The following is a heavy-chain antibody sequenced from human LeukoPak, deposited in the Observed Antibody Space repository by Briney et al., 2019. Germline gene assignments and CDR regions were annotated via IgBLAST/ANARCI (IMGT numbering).Heavy chain of an antibody. CDR3: ARQDYGSGTLNWFDP. CDR2: IYYSGST. CDR1: GGSISSSSYY. J-gene: IGHJ5*02. Sequence: SETLSLTCTVSGGSISSSSYYWGWIRQPPGKGLEWIGSIYYSGSTYYNPSLKSRVTISVDTSKNQFSPKLSSVTAADTAVYYCARQDYGSGTLNWFDPWGQGTLVTVSS. D-gene: IGHD3-10*01. V-gene: IGHV4-39*01.